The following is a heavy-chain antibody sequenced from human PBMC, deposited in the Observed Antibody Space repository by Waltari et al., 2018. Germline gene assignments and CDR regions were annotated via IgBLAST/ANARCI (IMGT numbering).Heavy chain of an antibody. D-gene: IGHD7-27*01. V-gene: IGHV3-7*01. CDR1: GFTFTDYW. CDR3: VRDHWGPDY. J-gene: IGHJ4*02. CDR2: IHKDGSEK. Sequence: EVHLVESGGGLVQPGGSLRLSCAASGFTFTDYWMSWVRQDPGKGPEWGANIHKDGSEKNYVDYVKGRFTISRDNAKDSVYLQMNSLRADDTAMYYCVRDHWGPDYWGQGTLVTVSS.